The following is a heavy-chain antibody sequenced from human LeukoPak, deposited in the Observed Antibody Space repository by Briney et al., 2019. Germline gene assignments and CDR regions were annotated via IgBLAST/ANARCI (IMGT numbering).Heavy chain of an antibody. CDR1: GFTFDDYG. CDR3: ARGYCSSTSCYTNDAFDI. Sequence: GGSLRLSRAASGFTFDDYGMSWVRQAPGKGLEWVSGINWNGGSTGYADSVKGRFTISRDNAKNSLYLQMNSLRAEDTALYYCARGYCSSTSCYTNDAFDIWGQGTMVTVSS. D-gene: IGHD2-2*02. J-gene: IGHJ3*02. CDR2: INWNGGST. V-gene: IGHV3-20*04.